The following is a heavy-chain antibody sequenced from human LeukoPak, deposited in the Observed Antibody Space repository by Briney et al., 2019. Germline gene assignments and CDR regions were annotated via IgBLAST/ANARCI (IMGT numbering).Heavy chain of an antibody. V-gene: IGHV4-30-4*01. D-gene: IGHD3-10*01. CDR3: AREGITMVRGGGMDV. Sequence: PSETLSLTCAVSGGSISSGDYCWSWIRQPPGKGLEGIGYIYYSGSTYYNPSLKSRVTISVDTSKNRFSLKLSSVTAADTAVYYCAREGITMVRGGGMDVWGQGTTVTVSS. CDR1: GGSISSGDYC. J-gene: IGHJ6*02. CDR2: IYYSGST.